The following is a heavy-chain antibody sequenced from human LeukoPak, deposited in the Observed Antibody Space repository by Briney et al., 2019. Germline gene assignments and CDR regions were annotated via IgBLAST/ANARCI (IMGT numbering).Heavy chain of an antibody. D-gene: IGHD3-22*01. CDR1: GYSFTSYW. CDR3: ARLDSSGYYYYGMGV. Sequence: GESLKISCKGSGYSFTSYWIGWVRQMPGKGLEWMWIIYPSDSNTKYSPSFQGQVTISADKSISTAYLQWSGLKASDTAMYYCARLDSSGYYYYGMGVWGQGTTVTVSS. CDR2: IYPSDSNT. J-gene: IGHJ6*02. V-gene: IGHV5-51*01.